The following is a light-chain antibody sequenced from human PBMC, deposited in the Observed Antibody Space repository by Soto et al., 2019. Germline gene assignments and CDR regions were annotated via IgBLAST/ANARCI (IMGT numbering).Light chain of an antibody. V-gene: IGKV1-39*01. CDR2: GTS. CDR3: QQTYSSPQT. J-gene: IGKJ1*01. Sequence: IQVTQSPSSLSASVGDRFTITCRASQSISSFLNWYQQKPGKAPKLLVYGTSSLQSGVPSRVSGSGSGTDFTLTISSLQPEDFATYFCQQTYSSPQTFGQGTKVDIK. CDR1: QSISSF.